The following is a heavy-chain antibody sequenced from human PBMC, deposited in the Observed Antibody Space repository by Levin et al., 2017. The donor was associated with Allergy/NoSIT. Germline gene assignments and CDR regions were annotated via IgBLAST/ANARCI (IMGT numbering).Heavy chain of an antibody. CDR3: ARDSVAGTQSFDY. D-gene: IGHD6-19*01. Sequence: GASVKVSCKASGYTFTSYAMHWVRQAPGQGLEWMGWINTNTGNPTYAQGFNGRFVFSLDTSVSTAYLQISSLKAEDTAVYYCARDSVAGTQSFDYWGQGTLVTVSS. CDR1: GYTFTSYA. CDR2: INTNTGNP. V-gene: IGHV7-4-1*02. J-gene: IGHJ4*02.